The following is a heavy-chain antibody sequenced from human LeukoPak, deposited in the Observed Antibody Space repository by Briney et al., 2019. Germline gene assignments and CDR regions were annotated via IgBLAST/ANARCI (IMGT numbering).Heavy chain of an antibody. CDR1: GDRVSSNSAA. Sequence: SQTLSLTCAISGDRVSSNSAAWNWVRQSPSRGLEWLGRTYYRSDWYSDYAVSVKSRVSITPDTAKNQFSLQLNSVTPEDTAIYYRAREGSYFDYWGQGTLVTVSS. J-gene: IGHJ4*02. V-gene: IGHV6-1*01. CDR2: TYYRSDWYS. CDR3: AREGSYFDY.